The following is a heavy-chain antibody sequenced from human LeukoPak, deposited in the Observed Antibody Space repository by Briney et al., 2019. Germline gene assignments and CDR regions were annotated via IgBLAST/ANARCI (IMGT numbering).Heavy chain of an antibody. Sequence: PGGSLRLSCADSGFTFSTYVMSWVRQAPGKGLEWISTISGGGSNTYYADSVKGRFTISRDNSKNTLYLQMNSLRAGDTAVYYCAKRESSGKYFDYWGQGTLVTVSS. CDR2: ISGGGSNT. CDR3: AKRESSGKYFDY. J-gene: IGHJ4*02. V-gene: IGHV3-23*01. D-gene: IGHD6-19*01. CDR1: GFTFSTYV.